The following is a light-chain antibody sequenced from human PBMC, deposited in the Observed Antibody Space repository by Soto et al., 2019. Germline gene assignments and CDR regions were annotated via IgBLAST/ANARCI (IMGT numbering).Light chain of an antibody. CDR1: KLGDKY. Sequence: SYELTQPPSVSVSPGQTASITCSGDKLGDKYACWYQQKPGQSPVLVIYQDSKRPSGIPERFSGSNSGNTATLTISGTQAMDEADYDCQAWDSSTGLYVFGTGTKLTVL. CDR2: QDS. V-gene: IGLV3-1*01. J-gene: IGLJ1*01. CDR3: QAWDSSTGLYV.